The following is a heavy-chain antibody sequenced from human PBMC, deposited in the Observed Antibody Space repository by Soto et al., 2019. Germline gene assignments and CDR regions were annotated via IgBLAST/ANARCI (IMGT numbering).Heavy chain of an antibody. CDR3: ARGVVTMVRGVISYYYYYGMDV. J-gene: IGHJ6*02. Sequence: SETLSLTCAVYGGSFSGYYWSWIRQPPGKGLEWIGEINHSGSTNYNPSLKSRVTISVDTSKNQFSLKLSSVTAADTAVYYCARGVVTMVRGVISYYYYYGMDVWGQGTTVTVSS. D-gene: IGHD3-10*01. CDR1: GGSFSGYY. CDR2: INHSGST. V-gene: IGHV4-34*01.